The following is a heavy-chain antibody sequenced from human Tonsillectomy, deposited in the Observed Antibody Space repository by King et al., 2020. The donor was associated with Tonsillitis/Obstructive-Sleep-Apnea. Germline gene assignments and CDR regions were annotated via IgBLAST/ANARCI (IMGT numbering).Heavy chain of an antibody. Sequence: QLQESGPGLVKPSETLSLTCTVSGGSISSYYWSWFRQPPGKGLEWIGYIYYSGSTNSNPSLRSRVTISVDTSKNQFSLKLSSVTAADTAVYYCARDMVLEAGGDALDIWGQGTMVTVSS. J-gene: IGHJ3*02. CDR2: IYYSGST. V-gene: IGHV4-59*01. CDR3: ARDMVLEAGGDALDI. CDR1: GGSISSYY. D-gene: IGHD2-8*01.